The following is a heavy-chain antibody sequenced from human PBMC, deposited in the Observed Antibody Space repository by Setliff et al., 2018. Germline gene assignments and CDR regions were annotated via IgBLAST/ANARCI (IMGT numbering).Heavy chain of an antibody. V-gene: IGHV3-73*01. J-gene: IGHJ3*02. CDR2: IRSKADNYAT. CDR1: GFTFSGSA. Sequence: PGGSLRLSCAASGFTFSGSAMHWVRQASGKGLEWVGRIRSKADNYATAYAASVRGRFTISRDDSKNTAYLQMNSLKTEDTAVYYCARDVFPYHYEGAFDIWGQGTMVTVSS. D-gene: IGHD3-22*01. CDR3: ARDVFPYHYEGAFDI.